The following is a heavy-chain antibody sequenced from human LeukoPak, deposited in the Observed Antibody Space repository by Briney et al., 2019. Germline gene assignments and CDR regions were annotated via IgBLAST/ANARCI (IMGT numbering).Heavy chain of an antibody. D-gene: IGHD6-19*01. Sequence: GGSLRLSCAASGFTFSNAWMSWVRQAPGKGLEWVGRIKSKTDGGTTDYAAPVKGRFTISRDDSKNTLYLQMNSLKTEDTAVYYCTTDIGPLQWLATAFDYWGQGTLVTVSS. J-gene: IGHJ4*02. CDR2: IKSKTDGGTT. V-gene: IGHV3-15*01. CDR1: GFTFSNAW. CDR3: TTDIGPLQWLATAFDY.